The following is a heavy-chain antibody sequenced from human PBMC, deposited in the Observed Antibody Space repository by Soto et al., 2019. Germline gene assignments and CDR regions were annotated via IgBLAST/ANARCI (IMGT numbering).Heavy chain of an antibody. CDR2: ISSSSSYT. Sequence: GGSLRLSCAASGFTFSDYYMSWIRQAPGKGLEWVSYISSSSSYTNYADSVKGRFTISRDNAKNSLYLQMNSLRAEDTAVYYCARDRVHTAMASNHDPFDIWGQGTMVTGSS. V-gene: IGHV3-11*06. D-gene: IGHD5-18*01. J-gene: IGHJ3*02. CDR1: GFTFSDYY. CDR3: ARDRVHTAMASNHDPFDI.